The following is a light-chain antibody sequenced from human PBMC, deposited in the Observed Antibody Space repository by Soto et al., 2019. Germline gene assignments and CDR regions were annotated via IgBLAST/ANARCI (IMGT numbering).Light chain of an antibody. V-gene: IGKV3-20*01. J-gene: IGKJ1*01. CDR3: QQYVSSTWA. Sequence: EIVLAQSPGTLSLSPGERVTLSCRASQSVTNSFLAWYQQKPGQAPRLLIYGASRRATGIPDRFTGSGSGTDFTLTISRLEPEDFAVYYCQQYVSSTWAFGQGTKVEI. CDR1: QSVTNSF. CDR2: GAS.